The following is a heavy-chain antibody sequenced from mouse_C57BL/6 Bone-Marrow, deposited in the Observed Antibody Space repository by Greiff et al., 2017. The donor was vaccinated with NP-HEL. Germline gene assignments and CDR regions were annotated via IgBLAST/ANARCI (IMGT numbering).Heavy chain of an antibody. CDR3: ARYPYYRTSSWFAY. Sequence: QVQLQQPGAELVKPGASVKLSCKASGYTFTSYWMQWVKQRPGQGLEWIGEIDPSDSYTNYNQKFKGKATLTVDTSSSTAYMQLSSLTSEDSAVYYCARYPYYRTSSWFAYWGQGTLVTVSA. D-gene: IGHD1-1*01. CDR1: GYTFTSYW. V-gene: IGHV1-50*01. CDR2: IDPSDSYT. J-gene: IGHJ3*01.